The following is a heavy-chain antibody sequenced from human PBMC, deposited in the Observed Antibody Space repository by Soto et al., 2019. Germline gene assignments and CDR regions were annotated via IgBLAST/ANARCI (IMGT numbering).Heavy chain of an antibody. CDR1: GFTFSDYY. CDR2: ISSSGSTI. D-gene: IGHD4-17*01. Sequence: QVQLVESGGGLVKPGGSLRLSCAASGFTFSDYYMSWIRQAPGKGLEWVSYISSSGSTIYYPDSVKGRFTISRDNAKNSLYLQMNSLRAEDTAVYYFARDPMPPYYGGNWAFLDYWGQGTLVTVSS. J-gene: IGHJ4*02. V-gene: IGHV3-11*01. CDR3: ARDPMPPYYGGNWAFLDY.